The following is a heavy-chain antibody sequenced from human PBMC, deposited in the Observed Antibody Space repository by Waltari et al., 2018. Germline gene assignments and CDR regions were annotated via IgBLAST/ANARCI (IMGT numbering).Heavy chain of an antibody. CDR1: GYTFTNYW. J-gene: IGHJ3*01. D-gene: IGHD3-22*01. V-gene: IGHV5-51*01. CDR3: ARQIGYDTSGERKDAFDV. CDR2: TYPGDSDT. Sequence: EVQVVQSGAEMKKPGESLKISCKGSGYTFTNYWNGWVRLMPREGLKWMGLTYPGDSDTRYSPSFQGQVTISADKSINTAYLEWSALKASDTAMYYCARQIGYDTSGERKDAFDVWGQGTMVIVSS.